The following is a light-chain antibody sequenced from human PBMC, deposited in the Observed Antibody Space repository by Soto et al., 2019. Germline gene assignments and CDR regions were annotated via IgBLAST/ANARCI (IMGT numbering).Light chain of an antibody. Sequence: QSALTQPRSVSGSHGRSVTISCTGTSTDVGASNNVSWYQQLPGRAPKLMIYDVSERPSGVPDRFSGSKSGNTASLTISGLQADDEADYYCCSYAVTFYVFGTGTKLTVL. V-gene: IGLV2-11*01. CDR1: STDVGASNN. CDR3: CSYAVTFYV. J-gene: IGLJ1*01. CDR2: DVS.